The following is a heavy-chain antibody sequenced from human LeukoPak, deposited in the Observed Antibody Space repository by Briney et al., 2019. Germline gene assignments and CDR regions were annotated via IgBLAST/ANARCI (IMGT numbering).Heavy chain of an antibody. CDR3: ARAQYSGSYHAFDI. D-gene: IGHD1-26*01. Sequence: GASVKVSCKASGFTFTSPAMQWVRQARGQRLEWIGWIVVGSGNTNYAQKFQERVTITRDMSTSTAYMELSSLRSEDTAVYYCARAQYSGSYHAFDIWGQGTMVTVSS. CDR2: IVVGSGNT. CDR1: GFTFTSPA. V-gene: IGHV1-58*02. J-gene: IGHJ3*02.